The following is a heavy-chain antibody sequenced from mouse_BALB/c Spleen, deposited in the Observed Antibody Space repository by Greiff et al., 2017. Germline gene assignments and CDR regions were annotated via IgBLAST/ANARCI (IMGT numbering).Heavy chain of an antibody. CDR3: ARTYYGYVDYAMDY. J-gene: IGHJ4*01. D-gene: IGHD1-2*01. CDR1: GFTFSSYA. CDR2: ISSGGST. V-gene: IGHV5-6-5*01. Sequence: DVHLVESGGGLVKPGGSLKLSCAASGFTFSSYAMSWVRQTPEKRLGWVASISSGGSTYYPDSVKGRFTISRDNARNILYLQMSSLRSEDTAMYYCARTYYGYVDYAMDYWGQGTSVTVSS.